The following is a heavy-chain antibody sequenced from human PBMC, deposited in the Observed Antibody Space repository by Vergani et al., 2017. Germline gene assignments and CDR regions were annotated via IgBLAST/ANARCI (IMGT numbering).Heavy chain of an antibody. CDR3: ARDGKQLWFDP. CDR2: IYYSGST. V-gene: IGHV4-59*01. CDR1: GGSISSYY. Sequence: QVQLQESGPGLVKPSETLSLTCTVSGGSISSYYWSWIRQPPGKGLEWIGYIYYSGSTNYNPSLKSRVTISVDTSKNQFSLKLSSVTAADAAVYYCARDGKQLWFDPGGQGTLVTVSS. D-gene: IGHD6-13*01. J-gene: IGHJ5*02.